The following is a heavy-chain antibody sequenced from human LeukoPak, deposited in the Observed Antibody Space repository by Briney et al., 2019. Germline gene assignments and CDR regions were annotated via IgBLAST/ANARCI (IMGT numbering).Heavy chain of an antibody. CDR1: EGTFSSYA. V-gene: IGHV1-69*04. J-gene: IGHJ6*02. Sequence: ASVKVSCKASEGTFSSYAISWVRQAPGQGLEWMGRIIPILGIANYAQKFQGRVTITADKSTSTAYMELSSLRSEDTAVYYCAKASIGGSGSYYKLVYYGMDVWGQGTTVTVSS. D-gene: IGHD3-10*01. CDR3: AKASIGGSGSYYKLVYYGMDV. CDR2: IIPILGIA.